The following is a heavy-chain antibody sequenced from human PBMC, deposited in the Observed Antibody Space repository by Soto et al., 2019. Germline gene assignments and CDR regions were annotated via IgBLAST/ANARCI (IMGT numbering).Heavy chain of an antibody. D-gene: IGHD3-22*01. CDR3: ARYGLKYYYDSSGYYYFDY. CDR1: GGSISSYY. CDR2: IYYSGST. V-gene: IGHV4-59*01. Sequence: SETLSLTCTVSGGSISSYYWSWIRQPPGKGLEWIGYIYYSGSTNYNPSLKSRVTISVDTSKNQFSLKLSSVTAADTAVYYCARYGLKYYYDSSGYYYFDYWGQGTLVTVSS. J-gene: IGHJ4*02.